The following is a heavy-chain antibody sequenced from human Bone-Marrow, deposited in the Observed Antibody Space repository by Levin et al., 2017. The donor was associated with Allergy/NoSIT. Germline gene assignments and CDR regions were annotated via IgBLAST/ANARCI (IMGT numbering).Heavy chain of an antibody. CDR3: ARDGSSSGDDLGMDV. D-gene: IGHD3-10*01. Sequence: AGGSLRLSCAASGFTFSSYFMHWVRQAPGKGLVWVSRINSDGGKTTYADSVKGRFTISRDNAKNTLYLRMDSLRAEDTAVYYCARDGSSSGDDLGMDVWGQGTTVTVSS. J-gene: IGHJ6*02. CDR2: INSDGGKT. V-gene: IGHV3-74*01. CDR1: GFTFSSYF.